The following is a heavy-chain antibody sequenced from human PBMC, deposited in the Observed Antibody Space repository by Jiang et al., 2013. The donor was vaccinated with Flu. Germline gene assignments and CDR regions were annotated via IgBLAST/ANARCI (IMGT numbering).Heavy chain of an antibody. D-gene: IGHD4-11*01. CDR3: ARDLPPMTTVTSDYFDH. J-gene: IGHJ4*02. CDR2: INPNSGAT. CDR1: GYTFTKYY. V-gene: IGHV1-46*01. Sequence: QSGAEVKPPGSSVQVSCRASGYTFTKYYMHWVRQAPGQGPEWMGIINPNSGATSYSEKFRARISMTRDTSTNTFYMELNTLTSDDTAVYYCARDLPPMTTVTSDYFDHWGQGTLVTVSS.